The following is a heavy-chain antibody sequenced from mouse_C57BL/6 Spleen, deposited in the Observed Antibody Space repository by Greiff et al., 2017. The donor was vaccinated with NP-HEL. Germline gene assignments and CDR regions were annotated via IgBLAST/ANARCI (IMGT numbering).Heavy chain of an antibody. CDR1: GYTFTSYW. CDR3: ARNGIYGNSWWFDV. Sequence: VQLQQPGAELVMPGASVKLSCKASGYTFTSYWMHWVKQRPGQGLEWIGEIDPSDSYTNYNQKFKGKSTLTVDKSSSTAYMQLSSLTSEDSAVYYCARNGIYGNSWWFDVWGTGTTVTVSS. V-gene: IGHV1-69*01. D-gene: IGHD2-1*01. CDR2: IDPSDSYT. J-gene: IGHJ1*03.